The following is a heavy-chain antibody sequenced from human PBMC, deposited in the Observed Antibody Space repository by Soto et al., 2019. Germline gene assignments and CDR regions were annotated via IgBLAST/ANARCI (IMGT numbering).Heavy chain of an antibody. D-gene: IGHD3-16*02. CDR1: GGSFSGYY. V-gene: IGHV4-34*01. Sequence: SETLSLTCAVYGGSFSGYYWSWIRQPPGKGLEWIGEINHSGSTNYNPSLKSRVTISVDTSKNQFSLKLSSVTAADTAVYYCARVGESRDYVWGSYRYACDIWGQGTMVTVSS. CDR2: INHSGST. J-gene: IGHJ3*02. CDR3: ARVGESRDYVWGSYRYACDI.